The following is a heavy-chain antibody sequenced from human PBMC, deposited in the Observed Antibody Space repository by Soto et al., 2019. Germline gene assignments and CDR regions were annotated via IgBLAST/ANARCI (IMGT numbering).Heavy chain of an antibody. CDR1: GFTFSSYG. CDR3: AREGRDYSSGWSNAFDI. CDR2: IWYDGSNK. Sequence: QVQLVESGGGVVQPGRSLRLSCAASGFTFSSYGMHWVRQAPGKGLEWVAVIWYDGSNKYYADPVKGRFTISRDNSKNTLYLQMNSLRAEDTAVYYCAREGRDYSSGWSNAFDIWGQGTMVTVSS. D-gene: IGHD6-19*01. J-gene: IGHJ3*02. V-gene: IGHV3-33*01.